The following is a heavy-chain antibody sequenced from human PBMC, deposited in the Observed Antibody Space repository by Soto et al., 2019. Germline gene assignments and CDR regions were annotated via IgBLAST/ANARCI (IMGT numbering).Heavy chain of an antibody. CDR3: ARGREFGGLTIFGVAPYYGMDV. D-gene: IGHD3-3*01. V-gene: IGHV4-59*01. CDR2: IYYSGST. CDR1: GGSISSYY. J-gene: IGHJ6*02. Sequence: PSETLSLTCTVSGGSISSYYWSWIRQPPVQVLEWFGYIYYSGSTNYNPSLKSLVTISVDTSKNQFSLKLSSVTAAGTAVYYGARGREFGGLTIFGVAPYYGMDVWGQGTTVTVSS.